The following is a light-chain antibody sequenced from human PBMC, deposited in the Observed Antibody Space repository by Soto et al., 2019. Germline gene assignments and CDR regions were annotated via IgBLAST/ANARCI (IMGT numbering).Light chain of an antibody. Sequence: EIVLTQSPATLSLSPGERATLSCRASQSVSSYLAWYQQKPGQAPRLLIYDASNRATGIPARFSGSGSGTDFTLTISSLDPEDFAVYYCQQRRDWPHTFGQGTKLEIK. V-gene: IGKV3-11*01. CDR1: QSVSSY. J-gene: IGKJ2*01. CDR2: DAS. CDR3: QQRRDWPHT.